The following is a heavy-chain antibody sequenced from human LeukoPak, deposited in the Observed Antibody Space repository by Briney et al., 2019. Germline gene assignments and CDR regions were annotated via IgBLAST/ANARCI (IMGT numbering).Heavy chain of an antibody. Sequence: GGSLRLSCAASGFTFTTYWMHWVRQAPGKGLVWVSHINSDGSITSYADSVKGRFTISRDNSKNTLYLQMNSLRAEDTAVYYCARGDIVGYYYYGMDVWGQGTTVTVSS. CDR1: GFTFTTYW. D-gene: IGHD2-15*01. V-gene: IGHV3-74*01. CDR2: INSDGSIT. J-gene: IGHJ6*02. CDR3: ARGDIVGYYYYGMDV.